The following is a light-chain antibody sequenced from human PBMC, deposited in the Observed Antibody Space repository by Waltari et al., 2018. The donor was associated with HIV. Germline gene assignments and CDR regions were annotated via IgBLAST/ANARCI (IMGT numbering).Light chain of an antibody. CDR3: SSFTSSSFWV. J-gene: IGLJ3*02. CDR2: EVA. Sequence: QSALTQPASVSGSPGQSITISCSGTSTDIGGYIYVSLYQQHPGKAPKLVIYEVANRPSGISNRFSGSKSGNTASLTISGLQTEDEADYYCSSFTSSSFWVFGGGTKLTVL. CDR1: STDIGGYIY. V-gene: IGLV2-14*01.